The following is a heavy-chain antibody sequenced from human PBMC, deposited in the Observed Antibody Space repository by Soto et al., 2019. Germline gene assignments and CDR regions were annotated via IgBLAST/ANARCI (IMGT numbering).Heavy chain of an antibody. CDR3: AKPSLQDYYGSGIYYYYGMDV. CDR1: GFTFSSYA. V-gene: IGHV3-23*01. CDR2: ISGSGGST. D-gene: IGHD3-10*01. Sequence: EVQLLESGGGLVQPGGSLRLTCAASGFTFSSYAMSWVRQAPGKGLEWVSAISGSGGSTYYADSVKGRFTISRDNSKNPLYLQMNSLRAEDTAVYYCAKPSLQDYYGSGIYYYYGMDVWGQGTTVTVSS. J-gene: IGHJ6*02.